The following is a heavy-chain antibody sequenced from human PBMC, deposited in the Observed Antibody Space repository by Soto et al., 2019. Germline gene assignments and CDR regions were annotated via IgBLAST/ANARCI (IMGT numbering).Heavy chain of an antibody. D-gene: IGHD2-15*01. CDR3: ARYCNGGACYSASLDY. J-gene: IGHJ4*02. V-gene: IGHV3-30*09. CDR2: ISYDGSKE. CDR1: PFTFRSYS. Sequence: QEQMVQSGGGVVQPGRSLRLSCAASPFTFRSYSMHWVRQAPGKGLEWVTSISYDGSKESYADPVKGRFAVSRDNSKNTLYLQMNSPRPEDTAVYYCARYCNGGACYSASLDYWGQGTQVTVSS.